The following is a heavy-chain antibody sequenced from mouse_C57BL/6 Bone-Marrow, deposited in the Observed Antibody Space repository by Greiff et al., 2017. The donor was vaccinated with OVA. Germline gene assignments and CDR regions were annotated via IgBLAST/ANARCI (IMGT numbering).Heavy chain of an antibody. Sequence: VKVVESGPELVKPGASVKISCKASGYAFSSSWMNWVKQRPGKGLEWIGRIYPGDGDTNYNGKFKGKATLTADKSSSTAYMQLSSLTSEDSAVYFCAHYDYWFAYWGQGTLVTVSA. V-gene: IGHV1-82*01. J-gene: IGHJ3*01. CDR3: AHYDYWFAY. CDR2: IYPGDGDT. CDR1: GYAFSSSW. D-gene: IGHD2-4*01.